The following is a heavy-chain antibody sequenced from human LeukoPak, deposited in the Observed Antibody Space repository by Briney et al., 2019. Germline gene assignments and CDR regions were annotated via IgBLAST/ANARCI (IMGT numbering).Heavy chain of an antibody. V-gene: IGHV3-30*18. CDR2: ISYDGSNK. J-gene: IGHJ4*02. CDR1: GFTFSSYA. CDR3: AKPAPKGLETDALDY. Sequence: GRSLRLSCAASGFTFSSYAMHWVRQAPGKGLEWVAVISYDGSNKYYADSVKGRFTISRDNSKNTLYLQMNSLRAEDTAVYYCAKPAPKGLETDALDYWGQGTLVTVSS. D-gene: IGHD5-24*01.